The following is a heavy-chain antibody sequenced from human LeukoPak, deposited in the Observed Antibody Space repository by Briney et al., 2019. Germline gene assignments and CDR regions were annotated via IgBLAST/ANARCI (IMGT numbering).Heavy chain of an antibody. D-gene: IGHD1-7*01. Sequence: GGSLRLSCAASGFTFGDYGLSWVRQAPGKGLEWVSSISSSSSYIYYADSVKGRFTISRDNAKNSLYLQMNSLRAEDTAVYYYARAGYNWNYNAFDIWGQGTMVTVSS. J-gene: IGHJ3*02. CDR2: ISSSSSYI. V-gene: IGHV3-21*01. CDR3: ARAGYNWNYNAFDI. CDR1: GFTFGDYG.